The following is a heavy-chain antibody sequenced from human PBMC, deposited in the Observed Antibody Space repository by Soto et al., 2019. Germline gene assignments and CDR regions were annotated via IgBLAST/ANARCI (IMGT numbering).Heavy chain of an antibody. CDR3: AKRISGWYEIDY. CDR2: ITGGGGST. J-gene: IGHJ4*02. V-gene: IGHV3-23*01. CDR1: GFTFSGYA. D-gene: IGHD6-19*01. Sequence: EVQLLESGGGLVQPGGSLRLSCVASGFTFSGYAMTWVRQAPGKGLEWVSAITGGGGSTYYADSVKGRFTISRDNSKNMLYLQMNSPRAEDTAVYYCAKRISGWYEIDYWGQGTLVTVSS.